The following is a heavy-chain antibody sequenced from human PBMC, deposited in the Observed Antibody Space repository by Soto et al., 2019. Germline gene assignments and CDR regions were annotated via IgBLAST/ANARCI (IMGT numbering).Heavy chain of an antibody. CDR2: IYYSGST. CDR3: ARHVERGYDFWSVAYNWFDP. CDR1: GGSISSSSYY. D-gene: IGHD3-3*01. Sequence: PSETLSLTCTVSGGSISSSSYYWGWIRQPPGKGLEWIGSIYYSGSTYYNPSLKSRVTISVDTSKNQFSLKLSSVTAADTAVYYCARHVERGYDFWSVAYNWFDPWGQGTLVTVSS. V-gene: IGHV4-39*01. J-gene: IGHJ5*02.